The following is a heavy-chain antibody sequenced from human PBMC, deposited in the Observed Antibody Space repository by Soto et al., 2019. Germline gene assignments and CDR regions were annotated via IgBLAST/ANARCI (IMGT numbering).Heavy chain of an antibody. CDR2: ISAYNGNT. CDR1: GYTFTSYG. Sequence: VQLVQSGAEVKKPGASVKVSCKASGYTFTSYGISWVRQAPGQGLEWMGWISAYNGNTNYAQKLQGRVTMTTDTSTSTAYMELRSLRSDDTAVYYCARDLGNIDSYGVWNWFDPWGQGTLVTVSS. V-gene: IGHV1-18*04. D-gene: IGHD5-18*01. J-gene: IGHJ5*02. CDR3: ARDLGNIDSYGVWNWFDP.